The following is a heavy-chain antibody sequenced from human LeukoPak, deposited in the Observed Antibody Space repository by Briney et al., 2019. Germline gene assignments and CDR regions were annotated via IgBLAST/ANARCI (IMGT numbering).Heavy chain of an antibody. J-gene: IGHJ3*02. CDR1: GYTFTGYY. CDR3: ASPFGQWLSLDHSFDI. CDR2: INPDSGDT. V-gene: IGHV1-2*02. D-gene: IGHD6-19*01. Sequence: GASVKVSCKASGYTFTGYYMHWVRQAPGQGLEWMGWINPDSGDTESAQKFQGRVTMTRDTSSNTAYMELRRLRSDDTAVYYCASPFGQWLSLDHSFDIWGQGTMVTVSS.